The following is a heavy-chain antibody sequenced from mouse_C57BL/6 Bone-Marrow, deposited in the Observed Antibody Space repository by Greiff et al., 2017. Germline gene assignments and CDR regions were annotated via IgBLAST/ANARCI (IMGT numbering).Heavy chain of an antibody. CDR1: GFTFSSYA. V-gene: IGHV5-4*01. J-gene: IGHJ2*01. D-gene: IGHD1-1*01. CDR3: AREGGFTTVVAPDY. Sequence: EVKLVESGGGLVKPGGSLKLSCAASGFTFSSYAMSWVRPTPEKRLEWVATISDGGSSTYYPDTVKVRFTISRDNAKNNLYLQMSHLKSEDTARYYCAREGGFTTVVAPDYWGQGTTLTVSS. CDR2: ISDGGSST.